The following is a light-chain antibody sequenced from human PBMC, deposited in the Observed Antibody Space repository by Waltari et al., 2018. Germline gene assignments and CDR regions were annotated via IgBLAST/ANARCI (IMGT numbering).Light chain of an antibody. J-gene: IGKJ1*01. CDR3: MQATNWPLT. CDR1: QSLVHTDGHTY. V-gene: IGKV2-30*02. CDR2: KVS. Sequence: DVVMTQSPLSLPVALGQPASISCRSSQSLVHTDGHTYLNWFQQRPGPSPRRLSYKVSNRDSGVPDRFSGSWSDTAFTPKISRVEAEDVGIYYCMQATNWPLTFGQGTKVEIQ.